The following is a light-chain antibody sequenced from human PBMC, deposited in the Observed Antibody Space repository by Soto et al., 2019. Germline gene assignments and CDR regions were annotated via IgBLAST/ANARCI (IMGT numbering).Light chain of an antibody. CDR2: VAS. Sequence: EVVMTKSPATLYVSPGERATLSGRASLSVSSNLSWYPHIPGQAPRLLLSVASTRATGIPARFSASGSGTDFTLTISSQQSEDCAVYYFQHYNNWPRTFGQGTKVDI. J-gene: IGKJ1*01. CDR1: LSVSSN. CDR3: QHYNNWPRT. V-gene: IGKV3-15*01.